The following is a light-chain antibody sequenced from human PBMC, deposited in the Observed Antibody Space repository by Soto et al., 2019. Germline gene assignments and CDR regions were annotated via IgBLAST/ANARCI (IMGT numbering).Light chain of an antibody. V-gene: IGLV4-69*01. CDR1: SGHSNYA. CDR3: QTWGTGIVI. CDR2: LNRDGSH. Sequence: QLVLTQSPSASASLGASVKLTCTLSSGHSNYAIAWHQQQPEKGPRYLMKLNRDGSHSKGDGIPNRFSSSSSGAERYLTISSLQSEDEADYYCQTWGTGIVIFGGGTKVTVL. J-gene: IGLJ2*01.